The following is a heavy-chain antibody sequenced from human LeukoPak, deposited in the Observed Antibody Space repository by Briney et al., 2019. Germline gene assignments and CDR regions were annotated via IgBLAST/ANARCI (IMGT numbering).Heavy chain of an antibody. CDR2: IYSGGTT. V-gene: IGHV3-53*01. D-gene: IGHD5-18*01. J-gene: IGHJ4*02. CDR1: GFTVSTNY. Sequence: GGSLRLSCAASGFTVSTNYMSWVRQAPGKGLEWVSAIYSGGTTYYADSVKGRFTISRDNSKNTLYLQMYSLRAEDTAVYYCARHAPAMALIFAYWGQGTLVTVSS. CDR3: ARHAPAMALIFAY.